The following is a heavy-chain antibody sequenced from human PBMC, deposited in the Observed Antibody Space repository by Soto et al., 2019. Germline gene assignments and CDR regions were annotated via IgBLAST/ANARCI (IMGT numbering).Heavy chain of an antibody. CDR3: ASQDYDKSVYYFDY. J-gene: IGHJ4*02. D-gene: IGHD3-22*01. CDR1: GGSISDDY. CDR2: ISHSGST. V-gene: IGHV4-59*01. Sequence: SETLSLTCTVSGGSISDDYWSWIRQPPGKGLEWIGHISHSGSTNYNPSLKSRVTISVDTSKRQFSLKLSSVTAADTAVYYCASQDYDKSVYYFDYWGRGTLVTVSS.